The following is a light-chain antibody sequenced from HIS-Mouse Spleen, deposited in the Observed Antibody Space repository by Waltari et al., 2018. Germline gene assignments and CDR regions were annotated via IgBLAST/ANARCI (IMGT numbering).Light chain of an antibody. J-gene: IGKJ2*01. Sequence: DIVMTQSPDSLAVSLGERATTHSQSSQSVLYSSNNKNYLAWYQQKPGQPPKLLIYWASTRESGVPDRFSGSGSGTDFTLTISSLQAEDVAVYYCQQYYSTPYTFGQGTKLEIK. CDR3: QQYYSTPYT. CDR1: QSVLYSSNNKNY. V-gene: IGKV4-1*01. CDR2: WAS.